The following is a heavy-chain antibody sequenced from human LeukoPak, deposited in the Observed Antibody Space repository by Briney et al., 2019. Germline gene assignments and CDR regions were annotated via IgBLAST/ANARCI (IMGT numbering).Heavy chain of an antibody. Sequence: GGSLRLSCEASGFTFTTYSMTWVRQAPGKGLEWVSSISSRNNYIYYADSVKGRFTISRDNAKNSLYLQMNSLRAEDTAVYYCARVMNDYGDYVFDYWGQGTLVTVSS. D-gene: IGHD4-17*01. CDR2: ISSRNNYI. V-gene: IGHV3-21*01. CDR1: GFTFTTYS. J-gene: IGHJ4*02. CDR3: ARVMNDYGDYVFDY.